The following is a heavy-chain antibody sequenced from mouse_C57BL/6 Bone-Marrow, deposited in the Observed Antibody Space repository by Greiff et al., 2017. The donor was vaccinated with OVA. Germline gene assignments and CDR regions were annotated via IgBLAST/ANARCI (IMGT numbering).Heavy chain of an antibody. Sequence: EVKLVESGPELVKPGASVKISCKASGYTFTDYYMNWVKQSPGKSLEWIGDINPNNGGTSYNQKFKGKATLTVDKSSSTAYMELRSLTSEDSAVYYCARQTAGWCAYWGQGTLVTVSA. CDR3: ARQTAGWCAY. V-gene: IGHV1-26*01. J-gene: IGHJ3*01. CDR1: GYTFTDYY. CDR2: INPNNGGT.